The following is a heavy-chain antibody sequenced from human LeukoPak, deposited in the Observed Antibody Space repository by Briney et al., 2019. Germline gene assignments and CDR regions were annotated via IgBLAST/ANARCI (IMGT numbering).Heavy chain of an antibody. V-gene: IGHV4-4*02. Sequence: PSETLSLTCGVSGGSVTSTNWWTCVRQPPGKGLEWIGEVHLDGRTNYNPSLKSRLTISVDLSENHISLKLTSVTAADTAVYYCAREGGFFRPLDYSGQGTPVTVSS. J-gene: IGHJ4*02. CDR3: AREGGFFRPLDY. D-gene: IGHD3-3*01. CDR1: GGSVTSTNW. CDR2: VHLDGRT.